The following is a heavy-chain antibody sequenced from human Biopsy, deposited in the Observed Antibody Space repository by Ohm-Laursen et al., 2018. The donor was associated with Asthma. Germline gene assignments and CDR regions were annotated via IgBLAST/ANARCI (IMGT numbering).Heavy chain of an antibody. J-gene: IGHJ3*01. D-gene: IGHD3-9*01. CDR3: ARTYYDFLTGQVNDAFAL. V-gene: IGHV1-3*01. CDR2: INAGDGNT. CDR1: GYTFIHFA. Sequence: ASVKVSCKASGYTFIHFAIHWVRQAPGQRLEWMGWINAGDGNTKYSQKFQGRVTITRDTSVSTAYMDLRSLRSEDTAMYYCARTYYDFLTGQVNDAFALWGQGTMVTVPS.